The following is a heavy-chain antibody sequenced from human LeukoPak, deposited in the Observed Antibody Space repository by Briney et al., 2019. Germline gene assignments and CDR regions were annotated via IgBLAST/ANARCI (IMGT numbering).Heavy chain of an antibody. V-gene: IGHV3-30*02. D-gene: IGHD1-26*01. CDR1: GFTFSSYG. Sequence: GGSLRLSCAASGFTFSSYGMHRVRQAPGKGLEWVAFIRYDGSNKYYADSVKGRFTISRDNSKNTLYLQMNSLRAEDTAVYYCAKAASGSYSSWFDPWGQGTLVTVSS. CDR2: IRYDGSNK. J-gene: IGHJ5*02. CDR3: AKAASGSYSSWFDP.